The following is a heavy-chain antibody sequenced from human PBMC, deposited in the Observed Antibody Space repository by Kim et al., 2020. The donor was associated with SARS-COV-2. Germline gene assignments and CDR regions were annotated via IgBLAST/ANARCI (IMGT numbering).Heavy chain of an antibody. CDR1: GGSISSSSYY. V-gene: IGHV4-39*07. Sequence: SETLSLTCTVSGGSISSSSYYWGWIRQPPGKGLEWIGSIYYSGSTYYNPSLKSRVTISVDTSKNQFSLKLSSVTAADTAVYYCARDLGTVWYSSGWATLYGMDVWGQGTTVTVSS. D-gene: IGHD6-19*01. J-gene: IGHJ6*02. CDR3: ARDLGTVWYSSGWATLYGMDV. CDR2: IYYSGST.